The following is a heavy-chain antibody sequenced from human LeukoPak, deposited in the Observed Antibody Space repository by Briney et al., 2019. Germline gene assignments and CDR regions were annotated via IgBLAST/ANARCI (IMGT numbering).Heavy chain of an antibody. V-gene: IGHV4-30-2*01. D-gene: IGHD1-26*01. CDR2: IYHSGST. J-gene: IGHJ4*02. CDR1: GGSISSGGYY. Sequence: SETLSLTCTVSGGSISSGGYYWSWIRQPPGKGLEWIGYIYHSGSTYYNPSLKSRVTISVDTSKNQFSLKLSSVTAADTAVYYCARAVVGATTPDYWGQGTLVTVSS. CDR3: ARAVVGATTPDY.